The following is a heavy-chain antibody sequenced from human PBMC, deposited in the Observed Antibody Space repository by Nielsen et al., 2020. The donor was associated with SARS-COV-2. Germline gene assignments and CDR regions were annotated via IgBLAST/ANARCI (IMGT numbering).Heavy chain of an antibody. CDR1: GFTFSSYD. Sequence: GESLKISCAASGFTFSSYDMHWVRQATGKGLEWVSAIGTAGDTYYPGSVKGRFTISRENAKNSLYLQMNSLRAEDTAVYYCAREPPHYDILTGYHDGPPWGQGTLVTVSS. J-gene: IGHJ5*02. CDR3: AREPPHYDILTGYHDGPP. CDR2: IGTAGDT. D-gene: IGHD3-9*01. V-gene: IGHV3-13*01.